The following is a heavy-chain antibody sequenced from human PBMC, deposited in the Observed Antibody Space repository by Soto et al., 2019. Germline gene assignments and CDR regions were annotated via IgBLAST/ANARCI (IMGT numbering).Heavy chain of an antibody. CDR3: AIEEMATSSFDY. CDR1: GGSISSYY. Sequence: SETLSLTCTVSGGSISSYYWSWIRQPPGKGLEWIGYIYYSGSTNYNPSLKSRVTISVDTSKNQFSLKLSPVTAADTAVYYCAIEEMATSSFDYWGQGTLVTVS. J-gene: IGHJ4*02. CDR2: IYYSGST. D-gene: IGHD5-12*01. V-gene: IGHV4-59*12.